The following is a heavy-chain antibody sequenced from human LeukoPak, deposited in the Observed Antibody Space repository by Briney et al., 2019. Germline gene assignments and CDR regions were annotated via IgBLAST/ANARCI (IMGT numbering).Heavy chain of an antibody. CDR3: TTVWGSIMITFGGVAFDP. CDR2: IRYDGSNK. D-gene: IGHD3-16*01. Sequence: GGSLRLSCAASGFTFSSYGMHWVRQAPGKGLEWVAFIRYDGSNKYYADSVKGRLTISRDNSKNTLYLQMNSLRAEDTAVYYCTTVWGSIMITFGGVAFDPWGQGTLVTVSS. CDR1: GFTFSSYG. V-gene: IGHV3-30*02. J-gene: IGHJ5*02.